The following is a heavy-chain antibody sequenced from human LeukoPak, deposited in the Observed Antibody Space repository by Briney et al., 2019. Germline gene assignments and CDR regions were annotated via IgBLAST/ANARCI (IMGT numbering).Heavy chain of an antibody. CDR1: GFTFSSYG. Sequence: PGGSLRLSCAASGFTFSSYGMHWVRQAPGKGLEWVAFIRYDGSNKYYADSVKGRFTISRDNSKNTLYLQMNSLRAEDTAVYYCAKELYPYYYYYGMDVWGQGTTVTVSS. D-gene: IGHD2-2*02. CDR3: AKELYPYYYYYGMDV. V-gene: IGHV3-30*02. CDR2: IRYDGSNK. J-gene: IGHJ6*02.